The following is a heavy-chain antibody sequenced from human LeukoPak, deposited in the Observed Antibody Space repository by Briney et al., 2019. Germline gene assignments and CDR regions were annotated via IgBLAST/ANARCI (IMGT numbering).Heavy chain of an antibody. CDR3: ARTNHYDFWSGYSGMVATYFDY. V-gene: IGHV1-18*01. J-gene: IGHJ4*02. Sequence: ASVKVSCKASGYTFTSYGISWVRQAPGQGLEWMGWISAYNGNTNYAQKLQGRVTMTTDTSTSTAYMELRSLRSDDTAVYYCARTNHYDFWSGYSGMVATYFDYWGQGTLVTVSS. D-gene: IGHD3-3*01. CDR1: GYTFTSYG. CDR2: ISAYNGNT.